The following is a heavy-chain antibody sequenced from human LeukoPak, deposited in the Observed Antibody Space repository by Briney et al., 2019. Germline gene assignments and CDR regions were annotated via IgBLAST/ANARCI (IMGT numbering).Heavy chain of an antibody. V-gene: IGHV3-30-3*01. Sequence: RAGGSLRLSCAASGLTGFRFRDYAIHWVRQAPGKGLEWVSVISNDGTTQFYADSVKGQFTVSRDNSKNSLSLQMNTLRPEDTALYYCVREGIIPTRLGGHYYHYLDVWGKRTTVIVSS. CDR2: ISNDGTTQ. J-gene: IGHJ6*03. CDR1: GLTGFRFRDYA. D-gene: IGHD3-16*01. CDR3: VREGIIPTRLGGHYYHYLDV.